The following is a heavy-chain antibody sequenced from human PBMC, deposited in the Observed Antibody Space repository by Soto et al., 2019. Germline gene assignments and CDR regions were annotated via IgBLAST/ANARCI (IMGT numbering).Heavy chain of an antibody. D-gene: IGHD2-21*02. CDR1: GYTFTSFP. CDR3: TRAPRGDQ. J-gene: IGHJ1*01. Sequence: GASVKVSCKASGYTFTSFPIHWVRQAPGQRLEWMGWINAGNGDTKYSQKFQGRVTVTRDTSASTAYMELISLRSEDTAVYYCTRAPRGDQWAQGTLATVSS. V-gene: IGHV1-3*01. CDR2: INAGNGDT.